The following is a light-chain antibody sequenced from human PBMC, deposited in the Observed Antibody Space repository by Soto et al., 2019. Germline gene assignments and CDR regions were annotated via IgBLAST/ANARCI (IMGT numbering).Light chain of an antibody. V-gene: IGKV1-27*01. CDR2: AAS. J-gene: IGKJ1*01. CDR3: QKYNSAPWT. CDR1: QAIGKS. Sequence: DIQMTQSPSSLSASVWDRVSITCRASQAIGKSLAWYQQRPGKVPKLLIFAASNLQSGVPSRFSGSGYGTDFNFTVSSLQPEDVGTYYCQKYNSAPWTFGPGTKVDIK.